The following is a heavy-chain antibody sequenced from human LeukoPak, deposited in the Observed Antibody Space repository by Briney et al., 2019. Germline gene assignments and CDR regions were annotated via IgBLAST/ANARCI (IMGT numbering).Heavy chain of an antibody. CDR3: ARGSSSATYNFDY. CDR2: INPNSGGT. J-gene: IGHJ4*02. D-gene: IGHD6-6*01. CDR1: GHTFTGYY. Sequence: ASVKVSCKASGHTFTGYYMHWVRQAPGQGLEWMGWINPNSGGTNYAQKFQGRVTMTRDTSISTAYMELSRLRSDDTAVYYCARGSSSATYNFDYWGQGTLVTVSS. V-gene: IGHV1-2*02.